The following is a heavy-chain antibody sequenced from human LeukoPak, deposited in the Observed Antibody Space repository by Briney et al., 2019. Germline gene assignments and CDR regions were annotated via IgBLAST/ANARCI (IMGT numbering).Heavy chain of an antibody. D-gene: IGHD3-9*01. CDR2: IKQDGSEK. CDR1: GFTFSSYW. CDR3: VRLVKGSDYFDY. V-gene: IGHV3-7*01. J-gene: IGHJ4*02. Sequence: GGSLRLSCAASGFTFSSYWMSWVRQAPGKGLEWVANIKQDGSEKYYVDSVKGRLTISRDNAKNSLYLQMNSLRAEDTAVYYCVRLVKGSDYFDYWGQGTLVTVSS.